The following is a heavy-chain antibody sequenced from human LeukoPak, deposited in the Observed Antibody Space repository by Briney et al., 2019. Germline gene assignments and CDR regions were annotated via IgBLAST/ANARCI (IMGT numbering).Heavy chain of an antibody. CDR3: ARYGTVTTDFDY. CDR1: GYTFTGYY. CDR2: NNPNSGGT. D-gene: IGHD4-17*01. Sequence: ASVKVSRKASGYTFTGYYIHWVRQAPGQGLEWMGWNNPNSGGTFYAQKFQDRVSMTRDTSISTAYMELNRLTSDDTAVYYCARYGTVTTDFDYWGQGTLVTVAS. J-gene: IGHJ4*02. V-gene: IGHV1-2*02.